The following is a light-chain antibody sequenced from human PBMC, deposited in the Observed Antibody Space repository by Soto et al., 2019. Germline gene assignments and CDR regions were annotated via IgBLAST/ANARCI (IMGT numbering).Light chain of an antibody. CDR3: QQVDAYPST. CDR2: AAS. CDR1: QGISSF. J-gene: IGKJ4*01. V-gene: IGKV1-9*01. Sequence: IPLTQSPSSLSASVGDRVTITCRASQGISSFLAWYQQKPGKAPNLLIYAASTLQTGVPSRFSGGGSGTDFTLTIDNLQPEDFVTYYCQQVDAYPSTFGGGTKVE.